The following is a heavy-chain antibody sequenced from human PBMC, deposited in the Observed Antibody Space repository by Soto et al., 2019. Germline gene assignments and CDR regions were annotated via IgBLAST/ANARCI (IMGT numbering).Heavy chain of an antibody. J-gene: IGHJ4*02. V-gene: IGHV4-34*01. CDR3: ARDQRGRDWHGEDY. D-gene: IGHD2-21*02. CDR2: INHSGST. Sequence: SETLSLTCAVYGGSFSGYYWSWIRQPPGKGLEWIGEINHSGSTNYNPSLKSRVTISVDTSKNQFSLKLSSVTAADTAVYYCARDQRGRDWHGEDYWGQGTLVTVSS. CDR1: GGSFSGYY.